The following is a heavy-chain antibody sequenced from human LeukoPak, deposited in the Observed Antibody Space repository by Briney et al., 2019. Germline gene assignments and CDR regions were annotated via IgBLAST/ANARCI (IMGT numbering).Heavy chain of an antibody. CDR3: AKDYDSSGYYYYFDY. CDR2: ISGSGGST. D-gene: IGHD3-22*01. J-gene: IGHJ4*02. V-gene: IGHV3-23*01. Sequence: GGSLRLSCAASGVTFSSYAMSWVRQAPGKGLEWVSAISGSGGSTYYADSVKGRFTISRDNSKNTLYLQMNSLRAEDTAVYYCAKDYDSSGYYYYFDYWGQGTLVTVSS. CDR1: GVTFSSYA.